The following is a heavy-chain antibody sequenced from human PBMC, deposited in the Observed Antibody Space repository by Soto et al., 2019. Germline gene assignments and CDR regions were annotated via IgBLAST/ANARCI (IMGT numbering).Heavy chain of an antibody. Sequence: SETLSLTCAVYGGSFSCDYWSWIRQPPGKGLEWIGEINHSGSTNYNPSLKSRVTISVDTSKNQFSLRLSSVTAADTAVYYCARGSGYGHYALGMDVWGQGTTVTVSS. CDR3: ARGSGYGHYALGMDV. V-gene: IGHV4-34*01. CDR2: INHSGST. D-gene: IGHD5-12*01. CDR1: GGSFSCDY. J-gene: IGHJ6*02.